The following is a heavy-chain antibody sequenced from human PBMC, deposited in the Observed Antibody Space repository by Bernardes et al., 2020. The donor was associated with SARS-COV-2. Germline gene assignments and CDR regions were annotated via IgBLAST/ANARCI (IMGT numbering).Heavy chain of an antibody. D-gene: IGHD3-9*01. CDR2: IKQDGREQ. Sequence: GGSLRLSCAASGFTFSSYWMSWVRQAPGKGLAWVANIKQDGREQYYVDSVKGRFTISRDNAKNSLYLQMNSLRAEDTAVYYCARDPEGYFDWLSQFDYWDKRTLVTVSS. V-gene: IGHV3-7*01. CDR3: ARDPEGYFDWLSQFDY. J-gene: IGHJ4*02. CDR1: GFTFSSYW.